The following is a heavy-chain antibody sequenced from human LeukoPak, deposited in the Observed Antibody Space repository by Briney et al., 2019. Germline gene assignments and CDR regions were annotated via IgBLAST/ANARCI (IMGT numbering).Heavy chain of an antibody. CDR2: IYDSGST. Sequence: SETLSLTCAVSGGSISSGGYSWSWIRQPPGKGLEGIGYIYDSGSTYYNPSLKSRVTISVDRSKNQFSLKLSSVTAADTAVYYCARELQYDAFDIWGQGTMVTVSS. V-gene: IGHV4-30-2*01. CDR1: GGSISSGGYS. D-gene: IGHD4-11*01. CDR3: ARELQYDAFDI. J-gene: IGHJ3*02.